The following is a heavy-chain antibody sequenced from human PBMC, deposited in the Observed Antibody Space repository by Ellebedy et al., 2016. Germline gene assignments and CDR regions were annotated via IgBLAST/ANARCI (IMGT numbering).Heavy chain of an antibody. V-gene: IGHV4-59*02. CDR2: VFHTGTT. CDR3: AKWNGGWYAFEV. CDR1: GGSVSSDY. J-gene: IGHJ3*01. D-gene: IGHD6-19*01. Sequence: GSLRPSCNVSGGSVSSDYWNWIRRPPGKGLEWIGYVFHTGTTNYNPSLKSRVTMSVDTSKSQFSLRLTSVTAADTAVYYCAKWNGGWYAFEVWGQGTMVTVSS.